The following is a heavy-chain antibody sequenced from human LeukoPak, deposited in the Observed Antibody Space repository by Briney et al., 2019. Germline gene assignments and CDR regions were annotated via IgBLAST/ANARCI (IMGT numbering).Heavy chain of an antibody. CDR2: IYYSGNT. V-gene: IGHV4-39*01. D-gene: IGHD3-22*01. CDR1: GVSISSSNSY. Sequence: SEALSLTCTVSGVSISSSNSYWGWIRQPPGKGLEWIGSIYYSGNTYYNASLKSQVSISIDTSKNQFSLKLSSVTAADTAVYFCARGPYSYDSSGAFDIWGQGTMVTVSS. J-gene: IGHJ3*02. CDR3: ARGPYSYDSSGAFDI.